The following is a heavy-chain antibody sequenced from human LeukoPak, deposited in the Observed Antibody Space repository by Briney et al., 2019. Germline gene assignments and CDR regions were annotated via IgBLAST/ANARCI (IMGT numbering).Heavy chain of an antibody. V-gene: IGHV3-21*01. D-gene: IGHD3-10*01. CDR3: ARLLVGHYYGSGSSYDY. CDR2: ISSSSSYI. CDR1: GFTFSSYS. Sequence: GGSLRLSCAASGFTFSSYSMNWVRQAPGKGLEWVSSISSSSSYIYYADSVKGRLTISRDNAKNSLYLQMNSLRAEDTAVYYCARLLVGHYYGSGSSYDYWGQGTLVTVSS. J-gene: IGHJ4*02.